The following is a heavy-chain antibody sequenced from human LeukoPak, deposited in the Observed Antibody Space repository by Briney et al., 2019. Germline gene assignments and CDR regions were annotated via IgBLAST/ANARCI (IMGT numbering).Heavy chain of an antibody. CDR1: GGSFSGYY. CDR2: INHSGST. D-gene: IGHD5-12*01. J-gene: IGHJ4*02. V-gene: IGHV4-34*01. CDR3: ARGYSGYDPFYY. Sequence: SETLSLTCAVYGGSFSGYYWSWIRQPPGKGLEWIGEINHSGSTNYNPSLKSRVTISVDTSKNQFSLKLSSVTAADTAVYYCARGYSGYDPFYYWGQGTLVTVSS.